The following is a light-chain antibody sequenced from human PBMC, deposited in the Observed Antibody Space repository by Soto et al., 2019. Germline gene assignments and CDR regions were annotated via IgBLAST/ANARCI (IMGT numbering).Light chain of an antibody. J-gene: IGKJ1*01. V-gene: IGKV3-20*01. Sequence: ENVLTQSPGTLSMSPGERVTLSCRASQDIRSHLAWYQQKPGQAPRLLIFDASSRATGIPDRFSGSGSGTDFTLSISRXXPEDFAVYYCQQYGTSPRTFGQGTRVEIX. CDR1: QDIRSH. CDR2: DAS. CDR3: QQYGTSPRT.